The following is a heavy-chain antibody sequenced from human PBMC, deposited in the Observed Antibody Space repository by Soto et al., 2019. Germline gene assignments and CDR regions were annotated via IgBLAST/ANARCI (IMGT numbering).Heavy chain of an antibody. J-gene: IGHJ6*02. V-gene: IGHV4-59*01. Sequence: SETLSLTCTVSGGSISGYYWSWIRQPPGKGLEWIGYIYYSGSTNYNPSLKSRVTISVDTSKNQFSLKLSSVTAADTAVYYCARVRIAARLTYYYGMDVWGQGTTVTVSS. CDR3: ARVRIAARLTYYYGMDV. CDR2: IYYSGST. D-gene: IGHD6-6*01. CDR1: GGSISGYY.